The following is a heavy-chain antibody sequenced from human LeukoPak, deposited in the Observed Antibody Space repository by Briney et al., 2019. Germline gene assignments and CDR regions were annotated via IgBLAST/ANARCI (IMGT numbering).Heavy chain of an antibody. V-gene: IGHV3-21*01. Sequence: GGSLRLCCAASGFTFSSYSMNWVRQAPGKGLEWVSSISSSSSYIYYADSVKGRFTISRDNAKNSLYLQMNSLRAEDTAVYYCARAAPTPHNFDYWGQGTLVTVSS. J-gene: IGHJ4*02. CDR2: ISSSSSYI. CDR1: GFTFSSYS. CDR3: ARAAPTPHNFDY.